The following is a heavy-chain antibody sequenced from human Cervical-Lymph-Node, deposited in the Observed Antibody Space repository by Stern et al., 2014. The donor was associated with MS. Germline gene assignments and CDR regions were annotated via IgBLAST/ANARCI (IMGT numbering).Heavy chain of an antibody. D-gene: IGHD3-16*01. J-gene: IGHJ4*02. CDR3: GRDEGGVVPTAVLDF. CDR2: INTSGDST. V-gene: IGHV1-46*01. Sequence: VQLVQPGAEVKKPGASVNVSCKASGYTFTKYYMHWVRQAPGQGLEWMGIINTSGDSTSYAPKFQGRFTITRDASTNTVYMELNRLRSEDTAVYYCGRDEGGVVPTAVLDFWGQGTVVTVSS. CDR1: GYTFTKYY.